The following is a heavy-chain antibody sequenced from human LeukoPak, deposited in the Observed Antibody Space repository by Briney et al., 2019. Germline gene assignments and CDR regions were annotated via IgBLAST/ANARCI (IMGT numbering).Heavy chain of an antibody. D-gene: IGHD2-2*01. CDR1: GFTFSSYW. CDR2: IKQDGSEK. J-gene: IGHJ4*02. Sequence: GGSLRLSCAASGFTFSSYWMSWVRQAPGKGLEWVANIKQDGSEKYYVDSVKGRPTISRDNAKNSLYLQMNSLRAEDTAVYYCARGKKYQLLMTFDYWGQGTLVTVSS. V-gene: IGHV3-7*03. CDR3: ARGKKYQLLMTFDY.